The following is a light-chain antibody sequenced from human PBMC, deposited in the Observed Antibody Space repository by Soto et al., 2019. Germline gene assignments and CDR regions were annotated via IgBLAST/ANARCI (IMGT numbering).Light chain of an antibody. CDR1: SSDIGGYNS. CDR2: DVS. J-gene: IGLJ2*01. CDR3: SSYTSRSTLGV. V-gene: IGLV2-14*03. Sequence: QSALTQPASVSGSPGQSITISCTGTSSDIGGYNSVSWYQHHPGKAPKLMIYDVSNRPSGVSNRFSGSKSGSTASLTISGPQAEDEADYYCSSYTSRSTLGVFGGGTKLTVL.